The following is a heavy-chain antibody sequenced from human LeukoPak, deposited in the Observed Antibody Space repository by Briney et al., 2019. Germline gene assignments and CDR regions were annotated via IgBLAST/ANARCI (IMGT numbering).Heavy chain of an antibody. D-gene: IGHD1-26*01. J-gene: IGHJ4*02. V-gene: IGHV3-9*01. CDR3: AKDMSSGSYDFDY. CDR1: GFTLDDHG. CDR2: ISWNGDTT. Sequence: PGRSLRLSCAASGFTLDDHGMHWVRQAPGKGLEWVSGISWNGDTTGYADSVRGRFTISRDNAKNPLHLQMNSLRGEDTALYYCAKDMSSGSYDFDYWGRGTLVIVSS.